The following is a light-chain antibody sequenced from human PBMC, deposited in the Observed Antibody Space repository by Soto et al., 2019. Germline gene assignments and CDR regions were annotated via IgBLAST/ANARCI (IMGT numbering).Light chain of an antibody. Sequence: ETVMTQSPATLSVSRGERATLSCGASQIIRDYLAWYQQKPGQAPRLLIHGASTRAPGIPARFSVSGSGTDFTLTISSLQSEDFAVYYCQQYDKWPPTFGQGTKVDIK. CDR3: QQYDKWPPT. J-gene: IGKJ1*01. CDR2: GAS. V-gene: IGKV3-15*01. CDR1: QIIRDY.